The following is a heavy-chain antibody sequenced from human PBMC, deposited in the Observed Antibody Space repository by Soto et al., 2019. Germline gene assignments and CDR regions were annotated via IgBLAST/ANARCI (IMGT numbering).Heavy chain of an antibody. CDR3: ARDSPAKLARGFDY. D-gene: IGHD6-13*01. V-gene: IGHV3-33*01. CDR2: IWYDGSNK. CDR1: GFTFSSYG. J-gene: IGHJ4*02. Sequence: QVQLVESGGGVVQPGRSLRLSCAASGFTFSSYGMHWVRQAPGKGLEWVAVIWYDGSNKYYADSVKGRFTISRDNSKNTLYLQMNSLRAEDSAVYYFARDSPAKLARGFDYWGQGTLVTVSS.